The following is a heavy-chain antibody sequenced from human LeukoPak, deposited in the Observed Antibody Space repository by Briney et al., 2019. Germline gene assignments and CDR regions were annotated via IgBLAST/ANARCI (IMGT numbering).Heavy chain of an antibody. J-gene: IGHJ4*02. CDR3: AKGPNDSSNYLFDY. V-gene: IGHV3-23*01. CDR1: GFTFSRHA. Sequence: GGSLRLSCAASGFTFSRHAMSWVRRAPGKGLEWVSVIVGSGVDTYYADSVKGRFTISRDNSKNTLYVQMNSLGAEETAVYYCAKGPNDSSNYLFDYWGQGTLATVSS. D-gene: IGHD4-11*01. CDR2: IVGSGVDT.